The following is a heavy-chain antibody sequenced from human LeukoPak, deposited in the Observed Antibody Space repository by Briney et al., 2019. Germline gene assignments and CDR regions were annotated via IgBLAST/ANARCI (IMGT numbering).Heavy chain of an antibody. CDR1: GFTFSSYG. Sequence: GGSLRLSCAASGFTFSSYGMHWVRQAPGKGLEWVAFIRYDGSNKYYADSVKGRFTISRDNSKNTLYLQMNSLRAEDTAVYYCARTDILTGYSLDYWGQGTLVTVSS. D-gene: IGHD3-9*01. V-gene: IGHV3-30*02. CDR2: IRYDGSNK. J-gene: IGHJ4*02. CDR3: ARTDILTGYSLDY.